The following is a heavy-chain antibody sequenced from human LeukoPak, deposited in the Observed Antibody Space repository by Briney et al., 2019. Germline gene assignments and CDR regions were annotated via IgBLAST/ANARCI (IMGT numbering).Heavy chain of an antibody. D-gene: IGHD4/OR15-4a*01. V-gene: IGHV3-33*08. CDR2: IWFDGSNK. CDR3: ARNGGNYILDY. J-gene: IGHJ4*02. Sequence: GGSLRLSCAASGFTFSDYYMSWIRQAPGKGLEWVAIIWFDGSNKYYADSVKGRFTISRDDSKNTLYLQMNSLRAEDTAVYYCARNGGNYILDYWGQGALVTVSS. CDR1: GFTFSDYY.